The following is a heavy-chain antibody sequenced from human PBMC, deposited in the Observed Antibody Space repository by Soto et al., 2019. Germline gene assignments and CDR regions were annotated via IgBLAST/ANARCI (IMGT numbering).Heavy chain of an antibody. D-gene: IGHD3-22*01. CDR3: AKDRYDSSGYFFNDY. CDR1: GFTFSSYT. CDR2: ISGRGGTT. Sequence: EVQLLESGGGLVQPGGSLRLSCAASGFTFSSYTMSWVRQAPGKGLEWVSTISGRGGTTYYADSVKGRFTISRDNSKNTLYLQMNSLRAEDTAVYYCAKDRYDSSGYFFNDYWGQGTLATVSS. V-gene: IGHV3-23*01. J-gene: IGHJ4*02.